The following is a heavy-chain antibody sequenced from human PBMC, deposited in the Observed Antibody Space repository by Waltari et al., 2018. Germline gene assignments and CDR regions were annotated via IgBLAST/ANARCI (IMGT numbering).Heavy chain of an antibody. D-gene: IGHD5-18*01. J-gene: IGHJ4*02. Sequence: QLQLQESGPGLVKPSETLSLTCTVSGGSISSSSYSWGWIRQPPGKGLEWIGSIYYSGSTYYNPSLKSRVTISVDTSKNQFSLKLSSVTAADTAVYYCARRQWIQLWLTFDYWGQGTLVTVSS. CDR1: GGSISSSSYS. CDR3: ARRQWIQLWLTFDY. CDR2: IYYSGST. V-gene: IGHV4-39*01.